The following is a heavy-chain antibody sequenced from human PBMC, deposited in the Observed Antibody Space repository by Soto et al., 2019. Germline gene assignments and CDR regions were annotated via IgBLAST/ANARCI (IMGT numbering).Heavy chain of an antibody. Sequence: GGSLRLSCAASGVTFSSYAVSWVRQAPGKGLEWVSAISGSGGSTYYADSVKGRFTVSRDNSKNTLYLQMNSLRAEDTAVYYCAGGFGSFDYWGQGTLVTVSS. V-gene: IGHV3-23*01. CDR3: AGGFGSFDY. CDR1: GVTFSSYA. D-gene: IGHD3-16*01. CDR2: ISGSGGST. J-gene: IGHJ4*02.